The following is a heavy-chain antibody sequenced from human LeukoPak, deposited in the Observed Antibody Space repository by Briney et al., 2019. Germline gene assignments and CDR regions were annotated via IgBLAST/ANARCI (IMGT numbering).Heavy chain of an antibody. D-gene: IGHD3-22*01. J-gene: IGHJ4*02. CDR1: GFTFSSYG. CDR3: AREHTYYYDSSGYYYVSENYYFDY. Sequence: GGSLRLSCAASGFTFSSYGMHWVRQAPGKGLEWVAVIWYDGSNKYYADSVKGRFTISRDNSKNTLYLQMSSLRAEDTAVYYCAREHTYYYDSSGYYYVSENYYFDYWGQGTLVTVSS. V-gene: IGHV3-33*01. CDR2: IWYDGSNK.